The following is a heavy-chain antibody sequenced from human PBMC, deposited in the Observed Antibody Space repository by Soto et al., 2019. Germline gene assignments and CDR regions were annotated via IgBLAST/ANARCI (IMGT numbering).Heavy chain of an antibody. J-gene: IGHJ5*02. CDR2: IYHSGST. V-gene: IGHV4-30-2*01. CDR1: GGSISSGGYS. Sequence: SETLSLTCAVSGGSISSGGYSWSWIRQPPGKGLEWIGYIYHSGSTYYNPSLKSRVTISVDRSKNQFSLKLSSVTAADTAVYYCARGRAAAGKGPWFDPWGQGTLVTAPQ. D-gene: IGHD6-13*01. CDR3: ARGRAAAGKGPWFDP.